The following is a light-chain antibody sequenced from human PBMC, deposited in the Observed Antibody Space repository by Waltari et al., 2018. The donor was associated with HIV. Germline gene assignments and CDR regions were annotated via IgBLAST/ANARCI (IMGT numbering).Light chain of an antibody. V-gene: IGLV8-61*01. CDR2: STN. J-gene: IGLJ3*02. CDR3: LVHMGHGAGV. CDR1: SGSVSTTSF. Sequence: QTVVTQEPSFSVSPGGTVTLTCGLNSGSVSTTSFPSWYQQTPGQAPLPIIYSTNIRFSGVPDRFSGSILGNKAALTITGAQADDESDYYCLVHMGHGAGVFGGGTKLTVL.